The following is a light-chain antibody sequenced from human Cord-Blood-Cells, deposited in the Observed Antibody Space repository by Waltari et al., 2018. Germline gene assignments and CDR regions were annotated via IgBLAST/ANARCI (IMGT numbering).Light chain of an antibody. J-gene: IGLJ1*01. V-gene: IGLV1-40*01. CDR1: SSNIGAGYD. Sequence: QSVLTQPPSVSSAPGQRVTISCTGSSSNIGAGYDVHWYQQLPGTAPKLLIYGHRVRASGVPDRFSGSKSGASASLAISGLQAEDEADYYGQSYDSSLSGYVFGTGTKVTVL. CDR2: GHR. CDR3: QSYDSSLSGYV.